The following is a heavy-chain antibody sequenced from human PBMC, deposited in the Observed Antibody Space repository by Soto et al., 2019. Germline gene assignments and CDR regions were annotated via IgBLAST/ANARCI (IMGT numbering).Heavy chain of an antibody. CDR2: ISTSGSTV. CDR3: VRYCSTTLCNGVATRTFDY. CDR1: RFTFSTYE. D-gene: IGHD2-2*01. J-gene: IGHJ4*02. Sequence: GGSLRLSCAASRFTFSTYEMNWVRQAPGKGLEWVSYISTSGSTVYYADSVKGRFTISRDNTRNSLYLQMNSLRDEDTALYYCVRYCSTTLCNGVATRTFDYWGQGTLVTVSS. V-gene: IGHV3-48*03.